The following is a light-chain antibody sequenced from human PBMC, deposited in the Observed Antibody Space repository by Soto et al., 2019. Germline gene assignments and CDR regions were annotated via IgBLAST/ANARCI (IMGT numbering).Light chain of an antibody. CDR2: GAS. Sequence: EIVLTQSPGTLALSPGERATLSCRASQSVSSSYLAWYQQKAGQAPRLLIYGASSRATGIPNRFSGSGSGTDFTLTISRLEPEHFAAYYCQQYGSSPRTFGQGTKVDIK. V-gene: IGKV3-20*01. CDR3: QQYGSSPRT. CDR1: QSVSSSY. J-gene: IGKJ1*01.